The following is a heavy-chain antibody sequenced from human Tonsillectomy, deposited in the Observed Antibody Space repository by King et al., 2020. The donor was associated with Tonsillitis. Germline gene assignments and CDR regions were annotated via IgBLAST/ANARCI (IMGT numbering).Heavy chain of an antibody. D-gene: IGHD3-10*01. CDR3: ARDEMIRGAAYYYYGMDV. V-gene: IGHV3-53*01. Sequence: VQLAESGGGLIQPGGSLRLSCAASGFTVSSNYMSWVRQAPGKGLEWVSITYSGGGSYYADSVKGRFTISRDNSKNTLYLQMNSLRADDTAVYYCARDEMIRGAAYYYYGMDVWGQGTTVTVSS. CDR2: TYSGGGS. J-gene: IGHJ6*02. CDR1: GFTVSSNY.